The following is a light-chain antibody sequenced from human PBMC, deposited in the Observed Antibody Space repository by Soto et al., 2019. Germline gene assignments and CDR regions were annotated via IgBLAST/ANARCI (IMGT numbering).Light chain of an antibody. CDR3: QQYESSPIT. Sequence: EIVLTQSPGTLSLSPGERATLSCRASQSVSSSYLAWYQQKPGQAPRLLIYGTSIRATGIPDRFSGSGSETDFTLTVNRLEPEDFAVYYCQQYESSPITFGQGTRLAIK. J-gene: IGKJ5*01. CDR2: GTS. V-gene: IGKV3-20*01. CDR1: QSVSSSY.